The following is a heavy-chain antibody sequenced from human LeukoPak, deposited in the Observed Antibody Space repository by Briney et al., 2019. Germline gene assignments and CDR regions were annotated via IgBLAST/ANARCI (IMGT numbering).Heavy chain of an antibody. V-gene: IGHV4-59*08. J-gene: IGHJ6*02. Sequence: SETLSLTCTVSGGSITDHYWSWVRQTPGKGLEYIAYINYSGDSNYNPSLKSRVTISIDTSKNQFSLRLSFVTAADTAEYYCARGGDQYCSGGSCPPGGMDVWGQGTTVTVSS. D-gene: IGHD2-15*01. CDR3: ARGGDQYCSGGSCPPGGMDV. CDR2: INYSGDS. CDR1: GGSITDHY.